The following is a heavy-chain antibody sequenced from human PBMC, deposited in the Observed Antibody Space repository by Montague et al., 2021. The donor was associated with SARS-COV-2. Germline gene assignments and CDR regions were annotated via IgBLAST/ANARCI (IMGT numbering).Heavy chain of an antibody. J-gene: IGHJ6*02. CDR2: IYYSGST. V-gene: IGHV4-61*05. CDR1: GGSISSSSYY. Sequence: SETLSLTCTVSGGSISSSSYYWGWLRQPPGKGLEWIGYIYYSGSTNYNPSLKSRVTISVDTSKNQFSLKLSSVTAADTAVYYCARSRRITIFGVGLANYYGMDVWGQGTTVTVSS. CDR3: ARSRRITIFGVGLANYYGMDV. D-gene: IGHD3-3*01.